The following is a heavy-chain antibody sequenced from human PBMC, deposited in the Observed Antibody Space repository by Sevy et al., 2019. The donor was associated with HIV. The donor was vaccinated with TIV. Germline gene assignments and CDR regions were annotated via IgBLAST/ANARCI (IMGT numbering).Heavy chain of an antibody. Sequence: SETLSLTCSVSGASISSSTYYWGWIRQPPGKGLEWIGSVYFSGSTRYNPSLKSRVTISVDTSKNQFSLNLNSVTAADTAMYYCARHLIGDSDFFDNWGQGTLVTVSS. CDR3: ARHLIGDSDFFDN. CDR1: GASISSSTYY. CDR2: VYFSGST. D-gene: IGHD2-21*01. J-gene: IGHJ4*02. V-gene: IGHV4-39*01.